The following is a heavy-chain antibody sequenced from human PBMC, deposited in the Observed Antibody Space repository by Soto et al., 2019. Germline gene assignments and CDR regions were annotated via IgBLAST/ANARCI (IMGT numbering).Heavy chain of an antibody. CDR2: IYYSGST. Sequence: SETLSLTCTVSGGSISSGGYYWSWIRQHPGKGLEWIGYIYYSGSTYYNPSLKSRVTISVDTSKNQFSLKLSSVTAADTAVYYCAREVGDYYGSGRYYGMDVWGQGPTVTVSS. V-gene: IGHV4-31*03. J-gene: IGHJ6*02. CDR1: GGSISSGGYY. CDR3: AREVGDYYGSGRYYGMDV. D-gene: IGHD3-10*01.